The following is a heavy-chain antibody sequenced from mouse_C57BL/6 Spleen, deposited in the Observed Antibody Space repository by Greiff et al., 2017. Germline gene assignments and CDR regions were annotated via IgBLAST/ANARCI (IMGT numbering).Heavy chain of an antibody. J-gene: IGHJ2*01. D-gene: IGHD1-1*01. Sequence: EVKLMESGPGLVKPSQSLSLTCSVTGYSITSGYYWNWIRQFPGNKLEWMGYISYDGSNNYNPSLKNRISITRDTSKNQFFLKLNSVTTEDTATYYCARATTVVAGDYWGQGTTLTVSS. V-gene: IGHV3-6*01. CDR2: ISYDGSN. CDR1: GYSITSGYY. CDR3: ARATTVVAGDY.